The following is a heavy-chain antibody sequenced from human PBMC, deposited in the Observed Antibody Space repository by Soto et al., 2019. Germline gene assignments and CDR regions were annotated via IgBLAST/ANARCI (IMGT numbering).Heavy chain of an antibody. V-gene: IGHV4-59*08. Sequence: SETLSLTCTVSGGSISSYYWSWIRQPPGKGLEWIGYIYYSGSTNYNPSLKSRVTISVDTSKNQFSLKLSSVTAADTAVYYCARLLISGYLYFDYCGEGTLVTVSS. CDR3: ARLLISGYLYFDY. J-gene: IGHJ4*02. CDR2: IYYSGST. D-gene: IGHD5-12*01. CDR1: GGSISSYY.